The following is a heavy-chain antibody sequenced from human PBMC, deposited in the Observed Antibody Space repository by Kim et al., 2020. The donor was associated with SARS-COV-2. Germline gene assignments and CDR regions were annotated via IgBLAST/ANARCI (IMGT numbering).Heavy chain of an antibody. CDR3: ARDRLGPGGDYGFHYYYYYGMDV. V-gene: IGHV4-59*01. CDR2: IYYSGST. J-gene: IGHJ6*02. D-gene: IGHD4-17*01. Sequence: SETLSLTCTVSGGSISSYYWSWIRQPPGKGLEWIGYIYYSGSTNYNPSLKSRVTISVDTSKNQFSLKLSSVTAADTAVYYCARDRLGPGGDYGFHYYYYYGMDVWGQGTTVTVSS. CDR1: GGSISSYY.